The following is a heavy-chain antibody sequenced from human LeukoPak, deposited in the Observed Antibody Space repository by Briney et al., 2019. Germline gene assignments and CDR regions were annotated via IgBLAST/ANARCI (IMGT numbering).Heavy chain of an antibody. CDR1: GFAVSDNY. D-gene: IGHD2-15*01. CDR3: ASRYCSGGSCYEYAY. CDR2: ITSSGTTI. V-gene: IGHV3-11*01. Sequence: GGSLRLSCTASGFAVSDNYMSWIRQAPGKGLEWISVITSSGTTIYYADSVKGRFTISRDNSKNTLYLQMNSLRAEDTAVYYCASRYCSGGSCYEYAYWGQGTLVTVSS. J-gene: IGHJ4*02.